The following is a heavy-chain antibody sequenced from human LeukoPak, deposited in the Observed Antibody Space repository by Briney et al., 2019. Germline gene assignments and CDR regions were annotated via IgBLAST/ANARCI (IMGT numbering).Heavy chain of an antibody. D-gene: IGHD5-24*01. Sequence: GGSLRLSCATSGFSFTVYPMNWVRQAPGKGLEWISNIRTTAEGAKYAYYADSVKGRVTISRDDGKNTLYLHMNSLRDDDTAVYYCATDQRDAFDYWGQGILVTVSS. V-gene: IGHV3-48*02. CDR3: ATDQRDAFDY. CDR1: GFSFTVYP. CDR2: IRTTAEGAKYA. J-gene: IGHJ4*02.